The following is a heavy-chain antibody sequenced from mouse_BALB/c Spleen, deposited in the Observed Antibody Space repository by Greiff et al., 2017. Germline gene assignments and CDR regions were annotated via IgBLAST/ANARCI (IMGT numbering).Heavy chain of an antibody. CDR1: GYTFTSYY. CDR3: ARLRRTYYFDY. D-gene: IGHD2-12*01. Sequence: QVQLQQSGPELVKPGASVKMSCKASGYTFTSYYIHWVKQRPGQGLEWIGWIYPGDGSTKYNEKFKGKTTLTADKSSSTAYMLLSSLTSEDSAIYFCARLRRTYYFDYWGQGTTLTVSS. CDR2: IYPGDGST. J-gene: IGHJ2*01. V-gene: IGHV1S56*01.